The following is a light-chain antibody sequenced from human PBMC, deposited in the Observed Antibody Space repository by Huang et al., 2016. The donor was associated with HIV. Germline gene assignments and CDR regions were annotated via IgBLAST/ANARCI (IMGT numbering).Light chain of an antibody. V-gene: IGKV3-20*01. Sequence: LTQSPGSLSLSPGDRVTLSCRASQSVDSGYVAWYHQKPGQSPRLIVYGTSSRASGIPSRFSGSGSGRDVSLTISGLDSEDFGVYYCQQYGSSMATFGQGTKVDI. CDR2: GTS. CDR1: QSVDSGY. J-gene: IGKJ2*01. CDR3: QQYGSSMAT.